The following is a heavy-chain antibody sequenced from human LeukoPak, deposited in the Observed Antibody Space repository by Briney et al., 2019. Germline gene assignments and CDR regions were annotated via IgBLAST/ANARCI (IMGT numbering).Heavy chain of an antibody. CDR2: IYSGGST. D-gene: IGHD4-23*01. V-gene: IGHV3-53*01. CDR3: ARADYGGNPYYYYYYMDV. Sequence: GGSLRLSCAASGFTVSINYMSWVRQAPGKGLEWVSVIYSGGSTYYADSVKGRFTISRDNSKNTLYLQMNSLRAEDTAVYYCARADYGGNPYYYYYYMDVWGKGTTVTVSS. CDR1: GFTVSINY. J-gene: IGHJ6*03.